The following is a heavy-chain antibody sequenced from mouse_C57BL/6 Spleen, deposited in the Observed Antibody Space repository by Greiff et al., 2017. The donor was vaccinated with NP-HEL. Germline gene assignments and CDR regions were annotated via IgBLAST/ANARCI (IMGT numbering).Heavy chain of an antibody. CDR2: ISDGGSYT. CDR1: GFTFSSYA. V-gene: IGHV5-4*01. D-gene: IGHD1-1*01. Sequence: EVMLVESGGGLVKPGGSLKLSCAASGFTFSSYAMSWVRQTPEKRLEWVATISDGGSYTYYPDNVKGRFTISRDNAKNNLYLQMSHLKSEDTAMYYCAREYYYGSSSYFDYWGQGTTLTVSS. J-gene: IGHJ2*01. CDR3: AREYYYGSSSYFDY.